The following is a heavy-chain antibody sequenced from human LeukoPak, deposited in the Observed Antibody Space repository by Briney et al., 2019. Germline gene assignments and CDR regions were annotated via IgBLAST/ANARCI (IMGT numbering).Heavy chain of an antibody. Sequence: GGSLRPSCAASGFTFSNYWMHWVRQAPGKGLVWVSRINTDGSSTTDADSVEGRFTISRDNAKNTLYLQMNSLRAEDTAVYYCARDIRLTTKENRAFDIWGQGTMVTVSS. J-gene: IGHJ3*02. CDR1: GFTFSNYW. D-gene: IGHD1/OR15-1a*01. V-gene: IGHV3-74*01. CDR2: INTDGSST. CDR3: ARDIRLTTKENRAFDI.